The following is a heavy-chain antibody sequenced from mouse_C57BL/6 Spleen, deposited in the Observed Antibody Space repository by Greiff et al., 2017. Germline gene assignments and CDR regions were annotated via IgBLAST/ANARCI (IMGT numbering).Heavy chain of an antibody. CDR2: ISYDGSN. Sequence: EVQLQQSGPGLVKPSQSLSLTCSVTGYSITSGYYWNWTRQFPGNKLEWMGYISYDGSNNYNPSLKNRISITRDTSKNQFFLKLNSVTTEDTATYYCARDYGNYWYFDVWGTGTTVTVSS. V-gene: IGHV3-6*01. D-gene: IGHD2-1*01. J-gene: IGHJ1*03. CDR1: GYSITSGYY. CDR3: ARDYGNYWYFDV.